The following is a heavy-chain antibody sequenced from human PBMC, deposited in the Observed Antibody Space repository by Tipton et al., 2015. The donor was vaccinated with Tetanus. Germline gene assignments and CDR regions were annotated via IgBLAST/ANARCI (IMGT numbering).Heavy chain of an antibody. CDR2: IFHTGGT. D-gene: IGHD3-10*01. CDR1: GGSINNGAYT. V-gene: IGHV4-30-2*06. Sequence: LRLSCTVSGGSINNGAYTWSWIRQSPGEGLEWIGYIFHTGGTYYNPSLKSRVTISVDGPKNQFSLNLKSVTAADTAVYYCARSHGSGGLLWFDSWGQGTLVTVSS. CDR3: ARSHGSGGLLWFDS. J-gene: IGHJ5*01.